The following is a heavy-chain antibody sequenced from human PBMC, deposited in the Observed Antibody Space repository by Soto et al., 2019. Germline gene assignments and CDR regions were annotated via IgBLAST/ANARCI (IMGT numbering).Heavy chain of an antibody. D-gene: IGHD6-6*01. J-gene: IGHJ3*01. CDR1: GFSLSTHGVG. V-gene: IGHV2-5*02. CDR3: AHRPSHFSPNAFDF. CDR2: IYWDDDK. Sequence: QITLKESGPTLVKPTQTLTLTCTFSGFSLSTHGVGVGWIRQPPGKALEWLTLIYWDDDKRYSPSLKSRLTITKDTSKNHVVLTMTNMDPVDTATYYCAHRPSHFSPNAFDFWGQGTMVTVSS.